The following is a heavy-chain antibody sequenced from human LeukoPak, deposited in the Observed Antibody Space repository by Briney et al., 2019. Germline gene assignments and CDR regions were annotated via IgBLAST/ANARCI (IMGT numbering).Heavy chain of an antibody. CDR1: GGTFSSNA. Sequence: GASVKVSCKASGGTFSSNAISWVRQAPGQGLEWMGGIIPIFGTANYAQKFQGRVTITADESTSTAYMELSSLRSEDTAVYYCARDNDYYDSSGYYHPFDYWGQGTLVTVSS. CDR2: IIPIFGTA. V-gene: IGHV1-69*13. D-gene: IGHD3-22*01. CDR3: ARDNDYYDSSGYYHPFDY. J-gene: IGHJ4*02.